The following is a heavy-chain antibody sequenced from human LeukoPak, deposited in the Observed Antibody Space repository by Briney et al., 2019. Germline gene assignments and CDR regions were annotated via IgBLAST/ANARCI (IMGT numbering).Heavy chain of an antibody. CDR1: GYTFTDYY. Sequence: ASVKVSCKASGYTFTDYYMHWVRQAPGQGLEWMGWINPNSGDTNYAQKFQGRVTMTRDTSISTAYMELSRLRSDDTAVYYCARDLIVGATLAGGHDAFDIWGQGTMVTVSS. J-gene: IGHJ3*02. D-gene: IGHD1-26*01. CDR2: INPNSGDT. CDR3: ARDLIVGATLAGGHDAFDI. V-gene: IGHV1-2*02.